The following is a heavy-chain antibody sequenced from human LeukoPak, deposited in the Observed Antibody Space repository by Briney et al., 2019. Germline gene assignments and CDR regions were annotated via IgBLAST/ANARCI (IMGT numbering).Heavy chain of an antibody. Sequence: ASVKVSCKAPGYTFTDYYIHWVQQAPGQGLEWMGWINPNSGGTNYAQKFQGRVTMTRDTSISTAYMELSRLRSDDTAVYYCARDPIRSYASGRLGIDYWGQGTLVTISS. CDR3: ARDPIRSYASGRLGIDY. D-gene: IGHD3-16*01. J-gene: IGHJ4*02. CDR1: GYTFTDYY. CDR2: INPNSGGT. V-gene: IGHV1-2*02.